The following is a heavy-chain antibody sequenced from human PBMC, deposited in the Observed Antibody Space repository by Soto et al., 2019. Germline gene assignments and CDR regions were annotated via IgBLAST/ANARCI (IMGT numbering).Heavy chain of an antibody. V-gene: IGHV4-34*02. CDR3: ARRVDRVTTFYYYYGMDV. D-gene: IGHD4-17*01. CDR1: GGSFSGYY. CDR2: INHSGST. Sequence: QVQLQQWGAGLLKPSETLSLTCAVYGGSFSGYYWSWIRQPPGKGLEWIGEINHSGSTNYNPSLKRRVTISVDTSKNQFSLKLSSVTAADTAVYYCARRVDRVTTFYYYYGMDVWGPGTTVTVSS. J-gene: IGHJ6*02.